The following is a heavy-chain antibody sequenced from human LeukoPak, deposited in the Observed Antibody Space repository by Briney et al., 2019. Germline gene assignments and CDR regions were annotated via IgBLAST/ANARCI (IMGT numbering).Heavy chain of an antibody. V-gene: IGHV1-18*01. CDR2: ISAYNGNT. CDR1: GYTFTSYG. Sequence: EASVKVSCKASGYTFTSYGISWVRQAPGQGLEWMGWISAYNGNTNYAQKLQGRVTMTTDTSTSTAYMELRSLRSDDTAVYYCARLGFSRPYYYYYMDVWGKGTTVTVSS. CDR3: ARLGFSRPYYYYYMDV. J-gene: IGHJ6*03. D-gene: IGHD1-26*01.